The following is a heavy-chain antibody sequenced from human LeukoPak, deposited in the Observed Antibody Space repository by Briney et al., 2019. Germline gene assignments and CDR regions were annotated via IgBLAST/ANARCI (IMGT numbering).Heavy chain of an antibody. V-gene: IGHV4-39*07. J-gene: IGHJ1*01. CDR2: INHSGST. Sequence: SETLSLTCTVSGGSISSGSYYWSWIRQPPGKGLEWIGEINHSGSTNYNPSLKSRVTISVDTSKNQFSLKLSSVTAADTAVYYCARGAHITIFGVVIIREYFQHWGQGTLVTVSS. CDR1: GGSISSGSYY. D-gene: IGHD3-3*01. CDR3: ARGAHITIFGVVIIREYFQH.